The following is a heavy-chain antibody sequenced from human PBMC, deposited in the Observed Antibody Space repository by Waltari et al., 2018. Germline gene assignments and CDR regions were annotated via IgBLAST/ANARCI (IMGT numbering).Heavy chain of an antibody. CDR1: GCSVTSYR. Sequence: EVQLVQSGAEVNKPGVSLKISCKGSGCSVTSYRIAGVRQMPGKGLEWMGIIYPGDSDTRYSPSFQGQVTISADKSISTAYLQWSSLKASGTAMYYCARQAYSSWRWIYFDYWGQGTLVTVSS. V-gene: IGHV5-51*01. J-gene: IGHJ4*02. D-gene: IGHD4-4*01. CDR2: IYPGDSDT. CDR3: ARQAYSSWRWIYFDY.